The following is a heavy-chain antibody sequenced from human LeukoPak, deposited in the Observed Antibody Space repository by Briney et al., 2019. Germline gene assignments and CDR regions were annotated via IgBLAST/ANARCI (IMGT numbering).Heavy chain of an antibody. CDR3: ARDPRSSGGIYYFDY. D-gene: IGHD6-19*01. V-gene: IGHV3-21*01. J-gene: IGHJ4*02. Sequence: GGSLRLSCAASGFSFSDYSMNWVRQAPGKGLEWVSSISSSSSYKYYADSVRGRFTISRDNAKNSLCLQMNSLRAEDTAVYYCARDPRSSGGIYYFDYWGQGTLVTVSS. CDR1: GFSFSDYS. CDR2: ISSSSSYK.